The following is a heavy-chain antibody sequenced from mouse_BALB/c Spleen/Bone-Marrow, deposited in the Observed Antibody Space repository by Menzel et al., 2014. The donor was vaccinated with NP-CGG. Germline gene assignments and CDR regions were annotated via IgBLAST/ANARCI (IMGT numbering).Heavy chain of an antibody. Sequence: LVGAGVEMVKPGASGKLSCKAFGKTFTKYDINWVRPRPEQGLEWVGWVFSGDSTTKYNEKFKGKATLTTDKSSSTVHMQLSRLTSEDSAVYFCVRSRLRDWYFDVWGAGTTVTISS. CDR3: VRSRLRDWYFDV. CDR1: GKTFTKYD. CDR2: VFSGDSTT. D-gene: IGHD1-2*01. J-gene: IGHJ1*01. V-gene: IGHV1S56*01.